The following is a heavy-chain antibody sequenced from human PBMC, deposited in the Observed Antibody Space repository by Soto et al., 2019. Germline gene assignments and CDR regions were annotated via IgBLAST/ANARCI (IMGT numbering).Heavy chain of an antibody. J-gene: IGHJ4*02. V-gene: IGHV1-2*02. CDR2: INPNSGGT. CDR1: GYTFTGYY. D-gene: IGHD6-6*01. Sequence: ASVKVSCKASGYTFTGYYMHWVRQAPGQGLEWMGWINPNSGGTNYAQKFQGRVTMTRDTSISTAYMELSRLRSDDTAVYYCTTSPQAARAGVDYWGQGTLVTVSS. CDR3: TTSPQAARAGVDY.